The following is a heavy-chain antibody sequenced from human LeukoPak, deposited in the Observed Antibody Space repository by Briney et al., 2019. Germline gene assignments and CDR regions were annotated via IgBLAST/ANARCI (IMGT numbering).Heavy chain of an antibody. J-gene: IGHJ4*02. D-gene: IGHD6-19*01. CDR2: LYSGCDT. CDR3: ARGNTGYGSAWGRGFHS. CDR1: GFSVSGHY. Sequence: PGGSLRLSCAASGFSVSGHYMSWVRQAPGKGLEWVSVLYSGCDTYYADSVKGGFTISRDNSKNTLYLQMNGMRADETALYYCARGNTGYGSAWGRGFHSWGQGTLVTVSS. V-gene: IGHV3-66*01.